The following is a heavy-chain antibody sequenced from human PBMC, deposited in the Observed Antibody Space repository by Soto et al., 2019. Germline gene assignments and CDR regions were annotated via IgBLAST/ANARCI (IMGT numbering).Heavy chain of an antibody. V-gene: IGHV1-69*01. CDR1: GGTFSAYA. J-gene: IGHJ3*01. Sequence: QVQLVQFGAEVKKPGSSVKVSCQASGGTFSAYAINWVRQAPGQGLEWLGGITPLFGAPDYAQNFQGRVTIIADESTRTAYMELSSLRSEDTAVYYCVWERRGEDAFDVWGQGTMVTVSS. CDR3: VWERRGEDAFDV. D-gene: IGHD1-1*01. CDR2: ITPLFGAP.